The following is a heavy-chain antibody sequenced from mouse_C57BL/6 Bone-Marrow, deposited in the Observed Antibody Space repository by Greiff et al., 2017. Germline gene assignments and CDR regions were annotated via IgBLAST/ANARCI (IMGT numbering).Heavy chain of an antibody. CDR2: IYPGDGDT. CDR1: GYAFSSSW. J-gene: IGHJ4*01. CDR3: AWAMDY. Sequence: QVQLQQSGPELVKPGASVKISCKASGYAFSSSWMNWVKQRPGKGLEWIGRIYPGDGDTNYNGKFKGKATLTADKSSSTAYMQLSSLTSENSAVYFCAWAMDYWGQGTSVTVSS. V-gene: IGHV1-82*01.